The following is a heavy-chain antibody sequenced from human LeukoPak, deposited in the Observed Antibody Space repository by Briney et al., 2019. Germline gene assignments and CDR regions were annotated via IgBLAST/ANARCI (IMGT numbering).Heavy chain of an antibody. D-gene: IGHD2-15*01. CDR3: ARHWWKTLSPDWYFDL. CDR2: IYPTDSDT. Sequence: GESLKISCQGSGDGFTNYWIGWVRQTPGKGLEWIGLIYPTDSDTKYSPSFQGRVTISADKSINSAYLQWRSLQASDTGLYYCARHWWKTLSPDWYFDLWGPGTLITVSS. J-gene: IGHJ2*01. CDR1: GDGFTNYW. V-gene: IGHV5-51*01.